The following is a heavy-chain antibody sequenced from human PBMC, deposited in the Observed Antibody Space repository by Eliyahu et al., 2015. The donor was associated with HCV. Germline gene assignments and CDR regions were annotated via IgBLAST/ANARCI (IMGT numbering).Heavy chain of an antibody. CDR3: ANSKDFWNGRWFDP. D-gene: IGHD3-3*01. V-gene: IGHV4-39*01. Sequence: QLQLQESGPGLVKPSETLSLTCSVSGGSINNINYYWGWIRQPPGKGLEWIGSVYYSGTTYYNPSLNSRVTISVETSKNQFSLNLRSVTAADTAVYYCANSKDFWNGRWFDPWGQGTLVTVSS. J-gene: IGHJ5*02. CDR1: GGSINNINYY. CDR2: VYYSGTT.